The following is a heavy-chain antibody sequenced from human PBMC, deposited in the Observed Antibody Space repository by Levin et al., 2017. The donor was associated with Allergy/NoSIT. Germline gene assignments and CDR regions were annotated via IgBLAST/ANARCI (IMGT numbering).Heavy chain of an antibody. CDR3: AKVRGVTEDYFDY. CDR1: GYTFTSYD. J-gene: IGHJ4*02. D-gene: IGHD3-10*01. CDR2: MNPNSGNT. Sequence: ASVKVSCKASGYTFTSYDINWVRQATGQGLEWMGWMNPNSGNTGYAQKFQGRVTMTRNTSISTAYMELSSLRSEDTAVYYCAKVRGVTEDYFDYWGQGTLVTVSS. V-gene: IGHV1-8*01.